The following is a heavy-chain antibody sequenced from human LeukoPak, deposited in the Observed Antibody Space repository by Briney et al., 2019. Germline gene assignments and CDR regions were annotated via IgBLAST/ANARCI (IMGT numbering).Heavy chain of an antibody. Sequence: GGSLRLSCAASGFTFSLYSMNWVRQAPGKGLEWVANIKQDGSEKYYVDSVKGRFTISRDNAKNSLYLQMNSLRAEDTAVYYCARVDCTNGVCHGFDYWGQGTLVTVSS. CDR1: GFTFSLYS. V-gene: IGHV3-7*01. D-gene: IGHD2-8*01. J-gene: IGHJ4*02. CDR2: IKQDGSEK. CDR3: ARVDCTNGVCHGFDY.